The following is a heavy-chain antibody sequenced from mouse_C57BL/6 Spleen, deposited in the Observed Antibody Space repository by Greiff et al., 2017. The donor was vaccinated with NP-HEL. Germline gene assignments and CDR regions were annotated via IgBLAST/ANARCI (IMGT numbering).Heavy chain of an antibody. D-gene: IGHD2-4*01. CDR1: GYSFTSYY. CDR3: ARGGYDYDDYFDY. CDR2: IYPGSGNT. Sequence: QVQLQQSGPELVKPGASVKISCKASGYSFTSYYIHWVKQRPGQGLEWIGWIYPGSGNTKYNEKFKGKATLTADTSSSTAYMQLSSLTSEDSAVYYGARGGYDYDDYFDYWGQGTTLTVSS. V-gene: IGHV1-66*01. J-gene: IGHJ2*01.